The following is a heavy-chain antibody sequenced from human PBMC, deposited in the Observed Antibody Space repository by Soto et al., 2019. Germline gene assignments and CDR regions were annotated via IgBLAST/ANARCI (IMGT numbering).Heavy chain of an antibody. CDR1: GGSISGFY. CDR3: ARWTSCGGDCYWLDF. Sequence: SDTLSLTCTISGGSISGFYWGWIGQPPGKGLEWIGNIYYSGSASYDPSLRSRVTISLNTSKNQFSLNLNSVTAADTAIYYCARWTSCGGDCYWLDFWVQGTLVTVS. D-gene: IGHD2-21*02. J-gene: IGHJ4*02. V-gene: IGHV4-59*01. CDR2: IYYSGSA.